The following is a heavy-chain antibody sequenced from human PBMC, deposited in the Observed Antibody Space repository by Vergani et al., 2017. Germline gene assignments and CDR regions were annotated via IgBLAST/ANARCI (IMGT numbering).Heavy chain of an antibody. D-gene: IGHD3-10*02. V-gene: IGHV4-59*01. CDR1: GGSISSYY. CDR2: IYYSGST. Sequence: QVQLQESGPGLVKPSETLSLICTVSGGSISSYYWSWTRQPPGKGLEWIGYIYYSGSTNYNPSLKSRVTISVDTSKNQFSLKLSSVTAADTAVYYCARQGHHVFGYFDYWGQGTLVTVSS. J-gene: IGHJ4*02. CDR3: ARQGHHVFGYFDY.